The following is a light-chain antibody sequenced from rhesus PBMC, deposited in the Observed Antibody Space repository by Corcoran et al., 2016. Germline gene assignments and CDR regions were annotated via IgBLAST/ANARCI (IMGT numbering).Light chain of an antibody. CDR3: CSYWSGNTYI. V-gene: IGLV2S9*01. CDR1: SSDIGGYNG. CDR2: DVD. Sequence: QSALTQSPSVSKSLGQAVTISCTGSSSDIGGYNGVSWYQQHPGTAPILLIYDVDKRPSGVSPHFAASKSGNTAYLAVSGLRADDEADYYGCSYWSGNTYIFGTGTRLTVL. J-gene: IGLJ1*01.